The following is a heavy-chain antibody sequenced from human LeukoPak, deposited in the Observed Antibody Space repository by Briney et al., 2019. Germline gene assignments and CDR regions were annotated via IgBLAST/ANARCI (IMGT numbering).Heavy chain of an antibody. D-gene: IGHD2-2*02. Sequence: GESLKISCKGSGYTFTNYWIDWVRQMPGKGLEWMGIIYPGDSDTIYSPSLQGQVTISADKSISTAYLQWSSLKATDTAVYYCARPKGYCSSTTCYRASYFDYWGQGTLVTVSS. CDR1: GYTFTNYW. V-gene: IGHV5-51*01. CDR3: ARPKGYCSSTTCYRASYFDY. J-gene: IGHJ4*02. CDR2: IYPGDSDT.